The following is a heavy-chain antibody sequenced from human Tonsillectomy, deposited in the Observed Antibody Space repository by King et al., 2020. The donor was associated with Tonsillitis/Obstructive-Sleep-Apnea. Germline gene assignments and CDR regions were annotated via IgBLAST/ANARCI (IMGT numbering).Heavy chain of an antibody. J-gene: IGHJ6*03. Sequence: VQLVESGGGLVKSGRSLRLSCAASGFTFSDYYMSWIRQVPGKGLEWIAYISNSGNTIKYADSVKGRFTISRENAKDSLSLQMNSLRVDDTAVYYCARDAVWSDYYYYYLDVWGRGTTVIVSS. CDR2: ISNSGNTI. CDR3: ARDAVWSDYYYYYLDV. CDR1: GFTFSDYY. V-gene: IGHV3-11*01. D-gene: IGHD3-3*01.